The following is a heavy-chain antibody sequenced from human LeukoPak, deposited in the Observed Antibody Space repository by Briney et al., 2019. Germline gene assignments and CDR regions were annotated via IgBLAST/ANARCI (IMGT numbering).Heavy chain of an antibody. CDR2: ISGSGGST. V-gene: IGHV3-23*01. CDR3: AKDQSAYYYDSSGYEGDY. D-gene: IGHD3-22*01. CDR1: GFTFSSYA. J-gene: IGHJ4*02. Sequence: GGSLRLSCAASGFTFSSYAMSWDRQAPGKGLEWVSAISGSGGSTYYADSVKGRFTISRDNSKNTLYLQMNSLRAEDTAVYYCAKDQSAYYYDSSGYEGDYWGQGTLVTVSS.